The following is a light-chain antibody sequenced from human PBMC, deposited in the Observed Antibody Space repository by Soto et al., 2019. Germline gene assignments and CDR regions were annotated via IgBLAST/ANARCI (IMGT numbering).Light chain of an antibody. CDR1: QSVSSN. J-gene: IGKJ1*01. Sequence: EIVLTQSPVTLSVSPGERSTLSFRASQSVSSNVAWYQQIPGQTPRLLIHGASTRAPGFPARFSGSGSGTDFTLTISSLQSEDFAVYYCQQYNNWPWTFGQGTKVDI. V-gene: IGKV3-15*01. CDR2: GAS. CDR3: QQYNNWPWT.